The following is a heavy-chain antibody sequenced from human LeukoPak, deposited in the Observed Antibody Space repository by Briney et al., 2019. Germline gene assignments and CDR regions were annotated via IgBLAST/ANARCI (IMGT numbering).Heavy chain of an antibody. V-gene: IGHV3-74*01. CDR3: AKDSAKKYDDY. CDR1: GIIFSNYW. Sequence: GGSLRLSCAASGIIFSNYWMHWVRQAPGKGLVWVSRINRDGSSTSYADSVKGRFTISRDNAKNTLYLQMNSLRAEDTAVYYCAKDSAKKYDDYWGQGTLVTVSS. J-gene: IGHJ4*02. CDR2: INRDGSST. D-gene: IGHD2/OR15-2a*01.